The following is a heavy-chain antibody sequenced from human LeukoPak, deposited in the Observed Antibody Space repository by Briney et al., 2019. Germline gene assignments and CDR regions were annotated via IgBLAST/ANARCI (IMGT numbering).Heavy chain of an antibody. CDR1: GYTFTGYY. Sequence: ASVKVSCKASGYTFTGYYMHWVRQAPGQGLERMGWINPNSGGTNYAQKFQGRVTMTRDTSISTAYMELSRLRSDDTAVYYCARGIDNYTPCFDYWGQGTLVTVSS. J-gene: IGHJ4*02. V-gene: IGHV1-2*02. CDR3: ARGIDNYTPCFDY. D-gene: IGHD3-3*01. CDR2: INPNSGGT.